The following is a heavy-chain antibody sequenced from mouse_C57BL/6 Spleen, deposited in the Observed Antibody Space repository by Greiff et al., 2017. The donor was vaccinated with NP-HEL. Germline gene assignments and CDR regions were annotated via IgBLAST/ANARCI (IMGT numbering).Heavy chain of an antibody. V-gene: IGHV14-1*01. CDR3: TRGYYGYDWVYYAMDY. D-gene: IGHD2-2*01. Sequence: EVQLQQSGAELVRPGASVKLSCTASGFNIKDYYMHWVKQRPEQGLEWIGRIDPEDGDTEYAPKFQGKATMTADTSSNTAYLQLSSLTSEDTAVYYCTRGYYGYDWVYYAMDYWGQGTSVTVSS. CDR2: IDPEDGDT. CDR1: GFNIKDYY. J-gene: IGHJ4*01.